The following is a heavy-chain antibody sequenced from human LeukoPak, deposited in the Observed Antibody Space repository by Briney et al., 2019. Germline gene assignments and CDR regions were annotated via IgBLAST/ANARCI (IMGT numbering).Heavy chain of an antibody. CDR2: ISSSSSYI. J-gene: IGHJ4*02. CDR3: AAMVRGVIIHTFDY. V-gene: IGHV3-21*01. Sequence: PGGSLRLSCAASGFTFSSYSMNWVRQAPGKGLEWVSSISSSSSYIYYADSVKGRFTISRDNAKNSLYLRMNSLRAEDTAVYYCAAMVRGVIIHTFDYWGQGTLVTVSS. CDR1: GFTFSSYS. D-gene: IGHD3-10*01.